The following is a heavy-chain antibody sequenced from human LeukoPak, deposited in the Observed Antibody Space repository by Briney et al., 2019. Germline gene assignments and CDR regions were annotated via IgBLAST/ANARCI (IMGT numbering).Heavy chain of an antibody. J-gene: IGHJ3*01. Sequence: ASVKVSCKASGYTFTSYGISWVRQAPGQGLEWMGWISAYNGNTNYAQKLQGRITMTTDTSTSTAYMELRSLRSDDTAVYYCARGGRIVVVPAAIGAFDLWGQGTMVSVSS. V-gene: IGHV1-18*04. CDR2: ISAYNGNT. CDR3: ARGGRIVVVPAAIGAFDL. D-gene: IGHD2-2*02. CDR1: GYTFTSYG.